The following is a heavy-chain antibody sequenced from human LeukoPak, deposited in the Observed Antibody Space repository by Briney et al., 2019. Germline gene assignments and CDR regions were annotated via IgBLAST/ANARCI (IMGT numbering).Heavy chain of an antibody. CDR2: FDPEDGET. CDR1: GYTFTSYG. J-gene: IGHJ4*02. CDR3: ATESPLFYCSSTSCYPL. D-gene: IGHD2-2*01. Sequence: GASVKVSCKASGYTFTSYGISWVRQAPGKGLEWMGGFDPEDGETIYAQKFQGRVTMTEDTSTDTAYMELSSLRSEDTAVYYCATESPLFYCSSTSCYPLWGQGTLVTVSS. V-gene: IGHV1-24*01.